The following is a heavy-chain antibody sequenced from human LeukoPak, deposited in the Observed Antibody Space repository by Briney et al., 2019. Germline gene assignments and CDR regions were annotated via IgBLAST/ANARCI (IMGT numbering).Heavy chain of an antibody. CDR1: GGSFSGYY. V-gene: IGHV4-34*01. CDR3: ARTEEYSSSSEYYCYYMDV. Sequence: SETLSLTCAVYGGSFSGYYWSWIRQPPGKGLEWIGEINHSGSTNYNPSLKSRVTISVDTSKNQFSLKLSSVTAADTAVYYCARTEEYSSSSEYYCYYMDVWGKGTTVTVSS. CDR2: INHSGST. J-gene: IGHJ6*03. D-gene: IGHD6-6*01.